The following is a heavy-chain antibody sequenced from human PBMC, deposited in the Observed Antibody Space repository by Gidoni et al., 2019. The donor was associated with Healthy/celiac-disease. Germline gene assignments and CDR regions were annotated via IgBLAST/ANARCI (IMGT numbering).Heavy chain of an antibody. J-gene: IGHJ4*02. V-gene: IGHV3-23*01. CDR3: AKDPLDGYAPY. CDR1: VFTVSSYA. Sequence: EVQLLESGGGLVQPGGSLRLSCAASVFTVSSYAMSWVRQAPGKGLEWFTAISGSGGSTYYADSVKGRFTISREDSKNTLNLEMNSRIGEDTAVYYCAKDPLDGYAPYWGQGTLVTVSS. D-gene: IGHD5-12*01. CDR2: ISGSGGST.